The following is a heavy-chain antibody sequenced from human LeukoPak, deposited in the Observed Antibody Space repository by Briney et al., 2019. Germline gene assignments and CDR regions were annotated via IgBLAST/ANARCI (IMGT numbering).Heavy chain of an antibody. D-gene: IGHD3-3*01. CDR2: ISGSGGST. V-gene: IGHV3-23*01. Sequence: GGPLRLSCAASGFTFDDYAMHWVRQAPGEGLEWVSGISGSGGSTYYADSVKGRFTISRDNSKNTLYLQMNSLRAEDTAVYYCATQNDFWSGYYPNWGQGTLVTVSS. CDR3: ATQNDFWSGYYPN. CDR1: GFTFDDYA. J-gene: IGHJ4*02.